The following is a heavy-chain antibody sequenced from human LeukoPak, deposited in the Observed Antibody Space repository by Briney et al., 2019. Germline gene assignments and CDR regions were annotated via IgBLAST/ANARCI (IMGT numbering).Heavy chain of an antibody. Sequence: GASVKVSCKASGYTFTGYYMHWVRQAPGQGLEWMGWINPNSGGTNYAQKFQGRVTMTRDTSISTAYMELSRLRSDDTAVYYCAREGSGERSGSYLQRGRHHRYWGQGTLVTVSS. J-gene: IGHJ4*02. V-gene: IGHV1-2*02. D-gene: IGHD1-26*01. CDR3: AREGSGERSGSYLQRGRHHRY. CDR2: INPNSGGT. CDR1: GYTFTGYY.